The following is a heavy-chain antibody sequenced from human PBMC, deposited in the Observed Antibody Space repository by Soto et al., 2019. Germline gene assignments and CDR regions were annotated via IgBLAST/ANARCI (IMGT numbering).Heavy chain of an antibody. J-gene: IGHJ4*02. D-gene: IGHD6-19*01. CDR1: GVTLSNYW. CDR3: VRELGLAY. Sequence: GGSLRLSCAASGVTLSNYWMTWVRQAPGKGLEWVANINKDGSQKNYVDSVKGRFTIARDNGQNSLSLQMNSLRVEDTDVYYCVRELGLAYWGQGALVTVSS. V-gene: IGHV3-7*03. CDR2: INKDGSQK.